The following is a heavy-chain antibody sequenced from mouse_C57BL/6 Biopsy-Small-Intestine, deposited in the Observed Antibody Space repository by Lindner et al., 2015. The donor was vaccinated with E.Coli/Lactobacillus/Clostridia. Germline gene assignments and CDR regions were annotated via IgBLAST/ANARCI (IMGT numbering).Heavy chain of an antibody. J-gene: IGHJ2*01. Sequence: VQLQESGPELVKPGASVKMSCKASGYALTAYIIHWVKQRPGQGLEWIGYINPYNDGTKYNDKFKGKATLTSDKSSSTAYMELSSLTSEDSAVYYCARGSFDYWGQGTTLTVSS. CDR3: ARGSFDY. CDR2: INPYNDGT. V-gene: IGHV1-14*01. CDR1: GYALTAYI.